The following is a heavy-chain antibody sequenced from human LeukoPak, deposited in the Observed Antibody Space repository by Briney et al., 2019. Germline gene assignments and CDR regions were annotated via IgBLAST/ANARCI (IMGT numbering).Heavy chain of an antibody. CDR2: ISYDGSNK. D-gene: IGHD3-16*01. CDR3: AKDWGY. J-gene: IGHJ4*02. CDR1: GFTFSSYA. V-gene: IGHV3-30-3*01. Sequence: GGSLRLSCAASGFTFSSYAMHWVRQAPGKGLEWVAVISYDGSNKYYADSVKGRFTISRDNSKNTLYLRMNILRAKDTAVYYCAKDWGYWGQGTLVTVSS.